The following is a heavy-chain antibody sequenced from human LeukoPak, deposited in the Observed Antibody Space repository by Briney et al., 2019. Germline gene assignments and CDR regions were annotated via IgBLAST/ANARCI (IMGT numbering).Heavy chain of an antibody. Sequence: PGGSLRLSCSASGFTFSSYAMHWVRQAPGKGLECVSVISSNGGTTYYADSVKGRFTISRDNSKNTLYLQMSSLRAEDTAVYYCVKDWVVEVTARGPFDYWGQGTLVTVSS. CDR3: VKDWVVEVTARGPFDY. J-gene: IGHJ4*02. D-gene: IGHD2-21*02. CDR1: GFTFSSYA. V-gene: IGHV3-64D*06. CDR2: ISSNGGTT.